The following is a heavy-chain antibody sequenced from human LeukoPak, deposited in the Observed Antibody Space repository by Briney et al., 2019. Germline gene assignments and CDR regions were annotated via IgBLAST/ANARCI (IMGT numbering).Heavy chain of an antibody. CDR1: GFTFSNYA. CDR3: AKHTISILTGFTLFDY. V-gene: IGHV3-23*01. D-gene: IGHD3-9*01. J-gene: IGHJ4*01. Sequence: PGGSLGLSCAASGFTFSNYAMSWVRQAPGKGLEWVSAILSSGGSTYYADSVKGRFTISRDNSKNTLSLQMNSLSAEDTAVYFCAKHTISILTGFTLFDYWGRGTLVTVSS. CDR2: ILSSGGST.